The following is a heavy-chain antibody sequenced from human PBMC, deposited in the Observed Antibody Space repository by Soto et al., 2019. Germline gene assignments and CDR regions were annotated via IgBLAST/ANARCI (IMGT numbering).Heavy chain of an antibody. D-gene: IGHD3-22*01. J-gene: IGHJ6*02. V-gene: IGHV3-23*01. CDR3: ARGYFYDSGGTYNGMDV. Sequence: EVQLLGSGGGLVQPGGSLRLSCAASGFTFSSYAMRWVRQAPGKELEWVSSISGSGTNTYYGDSVKGRFTISRDNSKNTVYLQMNSLRVEDTAVYYCARGYFYDSGGTYNGMDVWGRGTTVTVSS. CDR1: GFTFSSYA. CDR2: ISGSGTNT.